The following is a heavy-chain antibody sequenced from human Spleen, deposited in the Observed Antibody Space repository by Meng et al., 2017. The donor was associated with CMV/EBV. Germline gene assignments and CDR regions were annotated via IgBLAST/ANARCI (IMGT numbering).Heavy chain of an antibody. CDR2: ISWNSGSI. CDR1: GFPFDDYA. J-gene: IGHJ6*02. CDR3: ARGTIFGVVRHYYYYYGMDV. Sequence: GGSLRLSCAASGFPFDDYAMHWVRQGPGKGLEWVSGISWNSGSIAYGDSVKGRFTISRDNAKNSLYLQMNSLRAEDTAVYYCARGTIFGVVRHYYYYYGMDVWGQGTTVTVSS. V-gene: IGHV3-9*01. D-gene: IGHD3-3*01.